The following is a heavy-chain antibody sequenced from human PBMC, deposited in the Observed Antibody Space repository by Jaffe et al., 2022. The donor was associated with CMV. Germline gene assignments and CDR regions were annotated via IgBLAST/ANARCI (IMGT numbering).Heavy chain of an antibody. Sequence: QVQLQESGPGLVKPSETLSLTCTVSGGSISSYYWSWIRQPAGKGLEWIGRIYTSGSTNYNPSLKSRVTMSVDTSKNQFSLKLSSVTAADTAVYYCARDQGGNYYGSGTPTLGMDVWGQGTTVTVSS. V-gene: IGHV4-4*07. CDR2: IYTSGST. CDR1: GGSISSYY. CDR3: ARDQGGNYYGSGTPTLGMDV. D-gene: IGHD3-10*01. J-gene: IGHJ6*02.